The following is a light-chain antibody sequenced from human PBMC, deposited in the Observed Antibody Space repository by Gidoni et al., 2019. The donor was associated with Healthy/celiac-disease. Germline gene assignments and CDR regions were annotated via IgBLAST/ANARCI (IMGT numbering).Light chain of an antibody. J-gene: IGLJ2*01. V-gene: IGLV3-21*02. Sequence: SYVLTQPPSGSVAPGQTARIPCGGNNIGSKSGHWYQQKPGQAPVLVVYDDSDRPSGIPERFSGSNSGNTATLTISRVEAGDEADYYCQVWDSSSDHPVVFGGGTKLTVL. CDR1: NIGSKS. CDR3: QVWDSSSDHPVV. CDR2: DDS.